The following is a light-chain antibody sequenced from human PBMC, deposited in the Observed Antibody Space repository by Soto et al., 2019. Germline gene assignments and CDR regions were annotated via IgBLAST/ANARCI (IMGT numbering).Light chain of an antibody. CDR1: SNDVGGYNY. J-gene: IGLJ1*01. V-gene: IGLV2-11*01. Sequence: QSALTQPRSVSGSPGQSVTISCTGSSNDVGGYNYVSWYQQRPGKAPKLLIYDVTKWQPGVPDRFSGSKSGNTASLTISGMQADDQADYYCCSYVATSSSFVFGTGTKVTV. CDR3: CSYVATSSSFV. CDR2: DVT.